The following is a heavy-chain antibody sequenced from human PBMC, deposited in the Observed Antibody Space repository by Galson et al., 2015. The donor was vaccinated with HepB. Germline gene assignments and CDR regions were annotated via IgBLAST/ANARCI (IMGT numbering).Heavy chain of an antibody. Sequence: SLRLSCAASGLTLSNAWMSWVRHAPGKGHEWVGRINSRADGGTTYYTTPVKGRFFISSDDSRNRLYLQMNSLKTEDTGVYYCTIGPIPFYSESSGHAFNLWGQGTKVTVSS. CDR3: TIGPIPFYSESSGHAFNL. CDR1: GLTLSNAW. D-gene: IGHD3-22*01. V-gene: IGHV3-15*01. CDR2: INSRADGGTT. J-gene: IGHJ3*01.